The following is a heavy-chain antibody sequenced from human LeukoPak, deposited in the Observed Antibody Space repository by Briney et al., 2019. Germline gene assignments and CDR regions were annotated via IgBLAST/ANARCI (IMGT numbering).Heavy chain of an antibody. J-gene: IGHJ4*02. CDR1: GFTVSSSY. CDR2: FYRGDST. D-gene: IGHD4-17*01. CDR3: ARDRGDYGDSTFDY. Sequence: GGSLRLSCAASGFTVSSSYMYWVRQAPGKGLEWVSFFYRGDSTYYAESVRGRFTISRDNAKNSLYLQMSSLRDEDTAVYYCARDRGDYGDSTFDYWGQGTLVTVSS. V-gene: IGHV3-53*01.